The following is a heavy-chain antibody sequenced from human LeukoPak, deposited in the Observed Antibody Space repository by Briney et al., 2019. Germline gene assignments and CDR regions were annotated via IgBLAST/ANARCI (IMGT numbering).Heavy chain of an antibody. Sequence: GGSLRLSCAASGFTFSSYAMHWVRQAPGKGLEWVAVISYDGSNKYYADSVKGRFTISRDNSKNTLYLQMNSLRAEDTAVYYCAKDSLKGTGAPDAFDIWGQGTMVTVSS. D-gene: IGHD1-14*01. V-gene: IGHV3-30-3*01. CDR2: ISYDGSNK. CDR3: AKDSLKGTGAPDAFDI. J-gene: IGHJ3*02. CDR1: GFTFSSYA.